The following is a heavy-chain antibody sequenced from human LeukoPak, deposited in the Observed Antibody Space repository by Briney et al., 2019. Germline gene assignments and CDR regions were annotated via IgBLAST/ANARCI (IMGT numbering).Heavy chain of an antibody. CDR3: AKHQTTVTTPDWYFDL. D-gene: IGHD4-17*01. J-gene: IGHJ2*01. Sequence: GGSLRLSCAASGFTFSSYAMSWVRQAPGKGLEWVSTISGSGDSTYSADSVKGRFTISRDNSKNTLYLQMSSLRVEDTAVYYCAKHQTTVTTPDWYFDLWGRGTVVSVSS. V-gene: IGHV3-23*01. CDR1: GFTFSSYA. CDR2: ISGSGDST.